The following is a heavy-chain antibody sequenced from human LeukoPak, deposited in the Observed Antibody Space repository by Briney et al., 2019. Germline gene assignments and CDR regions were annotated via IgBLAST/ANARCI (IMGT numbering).Heavy chain of an antibody. D-gene: IGHD6-6*01. CDR1: GFTFSSYA. CDR3: ARGRGIAARPAFDY. CDR2: ISYDGSNK. Sequence: GGSLRLSCAASGFTFSSYAMHWVRQAPGKGLERVAVISYDGSNKYYADSVKGRFTISRDNPKNTLYLQMNSLRAEDTAVYYCARGRGIAARPAFDYWGQGTLVTVSS. J-gene: IGHJ4*02. V-gene: IGHV3-30-3*01.